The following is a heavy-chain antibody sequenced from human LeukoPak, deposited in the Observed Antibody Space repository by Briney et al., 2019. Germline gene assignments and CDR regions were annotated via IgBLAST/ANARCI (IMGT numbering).Heavy chain of an antibody. CDR2: IIGNSAIT. CDR1: GFTFSTYA. J-gene: IGHJ4*02. CDR3: AKDLRPDGVYDFGY. V-gene: IGHV3-23*01. D-gene: IGHD5/OR15-5a*01. Sequence: GGSLRLSCAASGFTFSTYAMNWVRQAPGKGLEWVSVIIGNSAITHYADSVKGRFTISRDDSKNTLYLQMNSLRAEDTAVYYCAKDLRPDGVYDFGYWGQGTLVTVSS.